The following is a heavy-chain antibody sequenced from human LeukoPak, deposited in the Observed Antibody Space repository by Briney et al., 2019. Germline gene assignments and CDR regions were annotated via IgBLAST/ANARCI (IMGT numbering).Heavy chain of an antibody. Sequence: ASVKVSCKASGGTLSSYAISWVRQAPGQGLEWMGRIIPILGIANYAQKFQGRVTITADKSTSTAYMELSSLRSEDTAVYYCARENRYCSGGSCLGGYYFDYWGQGTLVTVSS. CDR3: ARENRYCSGGSCLGGYYFDY. CDR1: GGTLSSYA. V-gene: IGHV1-69*04. CDR2: IIPILGIA. J-gene: IGHJ4*02. D-gene: IGHD2-15*01.